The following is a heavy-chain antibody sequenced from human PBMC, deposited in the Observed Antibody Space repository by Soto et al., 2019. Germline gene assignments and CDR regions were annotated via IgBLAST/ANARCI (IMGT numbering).Heavy chain of an antibody. Sequence: GGSLRLSCAASGFTFSSYGMHWVRQAPGKGLEWVAVIWYDGSNKYYADSVKGRFTISRDNSKNTLYLQMNSLRAEDTAVYYCARDFHPGVPPMRYCSSTSCYAPWFDPWGQGTLVTVSS. CDR2: IWYDGSNK. V-gene: IGHV3-33*01. CDR1: GFTFSSYG. CDR3: ARDFHPGVPPMRYCSSTSCYAPWFDP. J-gene: IGHJ5*02. D-gene: IGHD2-2*01.